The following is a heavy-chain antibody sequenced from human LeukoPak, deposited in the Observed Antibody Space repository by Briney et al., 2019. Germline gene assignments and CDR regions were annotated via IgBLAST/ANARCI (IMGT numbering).Heavy chain of an antibody. CDR1: GGSISSYY. CDR3: ARDSSGYYRIDY. CDR2: VFHSGST. V-gene: IGHV4-59*08. J-gene: IGHJ4*02. D-gene: IGHD3-22*01. Sequence: SETLSLTCTVSGGSISSYYWSWIRQPPGRGLEWIGYVFHSGSTNYNPSLKSRVAISVDTSKNQFSLKLTSVTAADTAVYYCARDSSGYYRIDYWGQGTLVTVSS.